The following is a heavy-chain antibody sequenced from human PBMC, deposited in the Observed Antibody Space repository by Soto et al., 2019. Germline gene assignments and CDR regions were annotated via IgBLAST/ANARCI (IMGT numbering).Heavy chain of an antibody. J-gene: IGHJ6*02. Sequence: ASVKVSCKASGYTFTSYGISWVRQAPGQGLEWMGWISAYNGNTNYAQKLQGRVTMTTDTSTSTAYMELRSLRSDDTAVYYCARDRFVVVPAAIYYYYYGMDVWGQGTTVTVSS. CDR1: GYTFTSYG. CDR3: ARDRFVVVPAAIYYYYYGMDV. CDR2: ISAYNGNT. D-gene: IGHD2-2*02. V-gene: IGHV1-18*04.